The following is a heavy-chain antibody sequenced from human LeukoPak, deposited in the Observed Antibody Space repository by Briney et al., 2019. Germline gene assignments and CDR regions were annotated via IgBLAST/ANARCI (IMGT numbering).Heavy chain of an antibody. V-gene: IGHV4-34*01. J-gene: IGHJ4*02. CDR1: GGSFTGFY. CDR2: ISHTGGT. CDR3: ARVPEITARPCDS. D-gene: IGHD1-1*01. Sequence: PSETLSLTCAVYGGSFTGFYWTLIRQTPGKGLEWIGEISHTGGTNYNPSLKSRVTISVDSSKQQFSLKVTSVTAADTGVYYCARVPEITARPCDSWGPGTLVTVSS.